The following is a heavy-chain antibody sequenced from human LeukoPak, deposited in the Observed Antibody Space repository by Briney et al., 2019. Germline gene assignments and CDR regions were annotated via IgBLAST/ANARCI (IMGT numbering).Heavy chain of an antibody. Sequence: GESLKISCKGSGYNFTTYWIGWVRQMPGKGLEWMGLIYPGDSDTRYSPSFQGQVTISADKSISTAYLQWSSLKAPDNAMYYSTRLSSSSDAPAVYWRQGTRVTVSS. J-gene: IGHJ4*02. V-gene: IGHV5-51*01. D-gene: IGHD6-6*01. CDR1: GYNFTTYW. CDR3: TRLSSSSDAPAVY. CDR2: IYPGDSDT.